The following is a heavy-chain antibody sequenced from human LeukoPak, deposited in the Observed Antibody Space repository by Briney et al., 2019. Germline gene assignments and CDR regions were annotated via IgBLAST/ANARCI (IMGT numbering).Heavy chain of an antibody. CDR2: IYPGDSDT. Sequence: GESLKISCKGSGYIFTHYWIGWVRQMPGKGLEWMGTIYPGDSDTRYSTSFQGQVTISADKSINTAYLQWSSLKTSDTAMYYCARQGVGASTCDYWGQGSLVTVSS. CDR1: GYIFTHYW. J-gene: IGHJ4*02. CDR3: ARQGVGASTCDY. V-gene: IGHV5-51*01. D-gene: IGHD1-26*01.